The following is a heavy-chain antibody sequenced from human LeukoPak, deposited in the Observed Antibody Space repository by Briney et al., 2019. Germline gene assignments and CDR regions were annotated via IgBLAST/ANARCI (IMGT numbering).Heavy chain of an antibody. J-gene: IGHJ4*02. V-gene: IGHV3-21*01. CDR2: ISSSSNYI. CDR3: ASSKPIAAAVPYYFDY. CDR1: GFTFSSYA. D-gene: IGHD6-13*01. Sequence: GGSLRLSCAASGFTFSSYAMSWVRQAPGKGLEWVSSISSSSNYIYYADSVKGRFTISRDNAKNSLYLQMNSLRAEDTAVYYCASSKPIAAAVPYYFDYWGQGTLVTVSS.